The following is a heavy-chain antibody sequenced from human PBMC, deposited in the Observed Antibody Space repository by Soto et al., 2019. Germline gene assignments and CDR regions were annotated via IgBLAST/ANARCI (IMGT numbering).Heavy chain of an antibody. D-gene: IGHD3-10*01. CDR3: ARDWFGESDDYYYYYMDV. CDR1: GFTFSSYS. Sequence: GGSLRLSCAASGFTFSSYSMNWVRQAPGKGLEWVSYISSSSSTIYYADSVKGRFTISRDNAKNSLYLQMNSLRAEDTAVYYCARDWFGESDDYYYYYMDVWGKGTTVTVSS. J-gene: IGHJ6*03. CDR2: ISSSSSTI. V-gene: IGHV3-48*01.